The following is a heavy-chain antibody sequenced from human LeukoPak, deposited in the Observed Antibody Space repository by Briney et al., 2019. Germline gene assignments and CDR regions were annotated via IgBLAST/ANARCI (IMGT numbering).Heavy chain of an antibody. CDR1: GYTFTGHY. D-gene: IGHD6-13*01. V-gene: IGHV1-2*02. J-gene: IGHJ4*02. Sequence: ASVKVSCKASGYTFTGHYMHWVRQAPGQGLEWMGWINPKNAGTNFAQRFQGRVTMTRDTSISTVYMELSRLRSDDTALYYCATTIYIAAVPGGFDYWGQGTLVTVSS. CDR2: INPKNAGT. CDR3: ATTIYIAAVPGGFDY.